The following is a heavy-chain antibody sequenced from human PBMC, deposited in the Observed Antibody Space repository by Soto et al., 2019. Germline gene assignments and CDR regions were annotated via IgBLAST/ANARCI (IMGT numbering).Heavy chain of an antibody. J-gene: IGHJ6*03. CDR2: IGSSSGFI. CDR3: ARQVPVAGFYYYMDV. V-gene: IGHV3-21*01. CDR1: GFTFSSHS. Sequence: EVQMVESGGGLVKPGGSLRLSCAASGFTFSSHSMNWVRQAPGKGLEWVSSIGSSSGFIYYADSVKGRFTTSRDNANNSLFLEMNTLRVEDTAVYYCARQVPVAGFYYYMDVWGKGTTVTVSS. D-gene: IGHD2-8*02.